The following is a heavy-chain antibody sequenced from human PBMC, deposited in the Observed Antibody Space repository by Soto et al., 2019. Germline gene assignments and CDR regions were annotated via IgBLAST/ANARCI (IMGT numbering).Heavy chain of an antibody. D-gene: IGHD3-16*01. CDR3: ARETLRLGDGMDV. Sequence: SETLSLTCTVSGGSISSYYWSWIRQPPGKGLEWIGYIYYSGSTNYNPSLKSRVTISVDTSKNQFSLKLSSVTAADTAVYYCARETLRLGDGMDVWGQGTTVTV. CDR2: IYYSGST. CDR1: GGSISSYY. J-gene: IGHJ6*02. V-gene: IGHV4-59*01.